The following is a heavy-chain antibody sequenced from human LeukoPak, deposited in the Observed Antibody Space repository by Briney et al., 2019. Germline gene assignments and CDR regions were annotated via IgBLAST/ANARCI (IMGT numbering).Heavy chain of an antibody. CDR1: GFTFSSYS. CDR2: ISSSSSYI. Sequence: PGGSLRLSCAASGFTFSSYSMNWVRQAPGKGLEWVSSISSSSSYIYYGDSVKGRFTISRDNAKNSLFLQMNSLRAEDTAVYYGARVAPYYDILTGYSDDAFDIWGQGTMVTVSS. D-gene: IGHD3-9*01. J-gene: IGHJ3*02. V-gene: IGHV3-21*01. CDR3: ARVAPYYDILTGYSDDAFDI.